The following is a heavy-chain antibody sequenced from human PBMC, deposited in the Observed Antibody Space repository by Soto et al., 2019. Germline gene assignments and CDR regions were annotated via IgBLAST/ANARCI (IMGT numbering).Heavy chain of an antibody. CDR1: GYTFTNYH. CDR2: INPGRGST. D-gene: IGHD1-1*01. CDR3: ARISNSLPDS. Sequence: QVQLVQSGAEVKKPGASVKVSCKASGYTFTNYHIHWVRQAPGQGLEWMGIINPGRGSTTYAHKFEGRVTMTRDTSASTVYMELDSLRSDDTAVYFCARISNSLPDSWGQGTLVTVSS. V-gene: IGHV1-46*01. J-gene: IGHJ4*02.